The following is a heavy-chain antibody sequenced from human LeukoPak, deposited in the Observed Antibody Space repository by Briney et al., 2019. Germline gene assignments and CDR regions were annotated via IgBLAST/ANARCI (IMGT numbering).Heavy chain of an antibody. CDR1: GGSISSGGYY. D-gene: IGHD3-9*01. CDR3: ARWGLRYFDWSFDY. Sequence: SETLSLTCTVSGGSISSGGYYWSWIRQHPGKGPEWIGYIYYSGSTYYNPSLKSRVTISVDTSKNQFSLKLSSVTAADTAVYYCARWGLRYFDWSFDYWGQGTLVTVSS. CDR2: IYYSGST. J-gene: IGHJ4*02. V-gene: IGHV4-31*03.